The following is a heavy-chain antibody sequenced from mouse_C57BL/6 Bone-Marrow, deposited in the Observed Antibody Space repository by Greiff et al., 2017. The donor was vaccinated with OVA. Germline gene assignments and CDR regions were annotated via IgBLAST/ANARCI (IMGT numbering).Heavy chain of an antibody. D-gene: IGHD2-3*01. V-gene: IGHV14-4*01. CDR1: GFNIKDDY. CDR3: TTDGSY. Sequence: VQLQQSGAELVRPGASVKLSCTASGFNIKDDYMHWVKQRPEQGLEWIGWIDPENGDTEYAPKFQGKATITADTSSNTAYLQLSSLTSGDTDVYYCTTDGSYWGRGTLVTVSA. J-gene: IGHJ3*01. CDR2: IDPENGDT.